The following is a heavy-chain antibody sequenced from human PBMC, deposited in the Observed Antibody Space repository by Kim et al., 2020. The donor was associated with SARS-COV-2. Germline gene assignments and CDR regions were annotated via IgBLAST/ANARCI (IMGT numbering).Heavy chain of an antibody. J-gene: IGHJ5*02. CDR2: IYYSGST. CDR1: GGSISSSSYY. D-gene: IGHD6-19*01. CDR3: ARPIAVAGKGNWFDA. Sequence: SETLSLTFTVSGGSISSSSYYWGWIRQPPGKGLEWIGSIYYSGSTYYNPSLKSRVTISVDTSKNQFSLKLSSVTAADTAVYYCARPIAVAGKGNWFDAWGQGTLVTVSS. V-gene: IGHV4-39*01.